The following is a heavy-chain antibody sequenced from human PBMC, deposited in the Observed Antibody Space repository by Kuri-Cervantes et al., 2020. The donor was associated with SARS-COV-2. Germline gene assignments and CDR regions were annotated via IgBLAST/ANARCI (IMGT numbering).Heavy chain of an antibody. CDR2: ISAYNGNT. CDR1: GYTFTSYG. Sequence: ASVKVSCKASGYTFTSYGISWVRQAPGQGLEWTGWISAYNGNTNYAQRLQGRVTMTTDTSTSTAYMELRSLRSDDTAVYYCARGVVVVPAAIWFDPWGQGTLVTVSS. J-gene: IGHJ5*02. V-gene: IGHV1-18*01. D-gene: IGHD2-2*01. CDR3: ARGVVVVPAAIWFDP.